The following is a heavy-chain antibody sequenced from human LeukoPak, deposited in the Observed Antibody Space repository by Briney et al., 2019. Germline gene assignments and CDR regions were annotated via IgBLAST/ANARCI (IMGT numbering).Heavy chain of an antibody. CDR2: ISGSGGST. Sequence: GGSLRLSCVASGFTFSSYGMHWVRQAPGKGLEWVSAISGSGGSTDYADSVKGRFSISRDNSKNTLYLQMNSLRAEDTAVFYCENDITLFGVVIIVRGFDYWGQGPLVTVSS. V-gene: IGHV3-23*01. CDR1: GFTFSSYG. J-gene: IGHJ4*01. CDR3: ENDITLFGVVIIVRGFDY. D-gene: IGHD3-3*01.